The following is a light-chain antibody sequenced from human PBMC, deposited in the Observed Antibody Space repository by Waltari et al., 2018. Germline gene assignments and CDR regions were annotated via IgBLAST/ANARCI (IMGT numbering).Light chain of an antibody. CDR1: SGHSGYA. Sequence: QLVLTQSPSASASLGASVTLTCTLSSGHSGYAIACHQQQREKGHRFFMKLTSDGTQNKGDGILERFSGSSSGAELYPTISSLQSEDEADYYCQTWGTGIHDVFGGGTKLTVL. V-gene: IGLV4-69*01. CDR2: LTSDGTQ. J-gene: IGLJ3*02. CDR3: QTWGTGIHDV.